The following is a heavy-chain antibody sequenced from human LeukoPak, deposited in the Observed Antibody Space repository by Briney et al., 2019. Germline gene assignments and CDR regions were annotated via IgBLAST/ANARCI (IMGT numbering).Heavy chain of an antibody. CDR2: ISSSSSYI. D-gene: IGHD3-9*01. CDR3: ARGYYDILTGYSPDFDY. J-gene: IGHJ4*02. CDR1: GFTFSSYS. V-gene: IGHV3-21*01. Sequence: GGSLRLSCAASGFTFSSYSMNWVRQAPGKGLEWVPSISSSSSYIYYADSVEGRFTISRDNAKNSLYLQMNSLRAEDTAVYYCARGYYDILTGYSPDFDYWGQGTLVTVSS.